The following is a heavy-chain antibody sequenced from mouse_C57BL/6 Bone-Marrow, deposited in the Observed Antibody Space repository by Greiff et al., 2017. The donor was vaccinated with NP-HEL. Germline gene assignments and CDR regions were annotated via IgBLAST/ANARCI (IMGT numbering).Heavy chain of an antibody. CDR2: IYSDGGRT. J-gene: IGHJ4*01. D-gene: IGHD2-2*01. V-gene: IGHV5-2*01. CDR1: EYEFPSYD. Sequence: EVKLVESGGGLVQPGESVKLSCESNEYEFPSYDMSWVRKTPEKRLELVEAIYSDGGRTNYPDNMERRFIIPRDNTKKTLYLQMSSLRSEDTALYYCARLVTSAMDYWGQGTSVTVSS. CDR3: ARLVTSAMDY.